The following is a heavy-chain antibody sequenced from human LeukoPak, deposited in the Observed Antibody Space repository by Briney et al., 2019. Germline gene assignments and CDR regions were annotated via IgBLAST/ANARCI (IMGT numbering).Heavy chain of an antibody. V-gene: IGHV3-53*01. CDR2: IYTGGST. CDR1: GFTVSSTC. D-gene: IGHD4-23*01. J-gene: IGHJ4*02. Sequence: GGSLRLSCAASGFTVSSTCMSWVRQAPGRGLEWVSVIYTGGSTYYEDSVKGRFTISRDNSKNTLCLQMNSLRAEDTAVYYCARDNYGGSLDFWGQGTLVTLSS. CDR3: ARDNYGGSLDF.